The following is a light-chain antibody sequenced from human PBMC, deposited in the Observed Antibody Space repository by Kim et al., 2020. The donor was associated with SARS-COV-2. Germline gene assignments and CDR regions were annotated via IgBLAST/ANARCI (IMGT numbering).Light chain of an antibody. CDR3: QQYGRLIT. J-gene: IGKJ4*01. CDR2: GAS. CDR1: QSVMNNF. V-gene: IGKV3-20*01. Sequence: EIVLTQSPDTLSLSPGERATLSCRASQSVMNNFLAWYQQKPGQDPRLLIYGASSRATGIPDRFSGRGSGTDFTLTISTMEPEDFAVYSCQQYGRLITFGGGTKVDIK.